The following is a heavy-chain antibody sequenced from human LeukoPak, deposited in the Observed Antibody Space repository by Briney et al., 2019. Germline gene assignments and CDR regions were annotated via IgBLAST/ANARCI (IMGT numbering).Heavy chain of an antibody. V-gene: IGHV1-3*04. Sequence: GASVKVSCKASGYIFTSYPIHWVHQAPGQRLEWMGWINTGNGNTKYSQRFEGRVTVTTDTSAAAAYMELSSLRSEDTAVYYCARDRAMADYWGQGTLVTVSS. CDR3: ARDRAMADY. D-gene: IGHD5-18*01. CDR2: INTGNGNT. CDR1: GYIFTSYP. J-gene: IGHJ4*02.